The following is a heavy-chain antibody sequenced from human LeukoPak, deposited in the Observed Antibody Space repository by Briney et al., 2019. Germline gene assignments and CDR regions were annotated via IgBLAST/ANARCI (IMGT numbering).Heavy chain of an antibody. J-gene: IGHJ4*02. Sequence: PGGSLRLSCEASGFTFSGYEMNWVRQAPGKGLEWFAAISGGSGSDTYYADAVKGRFTISRDNSKTTLYLEMNTLRAEDTAVYYCAKGSSSGRPYFFDYWGQGTLVTVSS. D-gene: IGHD3-10*01. CDR3: AKGSSSGRPYFFDY. V-gene: IGHV3-23*01. CDR2: ISGGSGSDT. CDR1: GFTFSGYE.